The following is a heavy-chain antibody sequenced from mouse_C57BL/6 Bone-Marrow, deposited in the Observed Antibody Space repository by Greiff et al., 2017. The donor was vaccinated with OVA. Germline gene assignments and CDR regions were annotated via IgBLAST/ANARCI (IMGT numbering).Heavy chain of an antibody. CDR2: IDPSDSYT. J-gene: IGHJ2*01. CDR1: GYTFTSYW. D-gene: IGHD2-3*01. V-gene: IGHV1-69*01. CDR3: ARLEGLLPYYFDY. Sequence: QVQLQQPGAELVMPGASVKLSCKASGYTFTSYWMHWVKQRPGQGLEWIGEIDPSDSYTNYNQKFKGKSTLTVDKSSSTAYMQLSSLTSEDSAVYYCARLEGLLPYYFDYWGQGTTLTVSS.